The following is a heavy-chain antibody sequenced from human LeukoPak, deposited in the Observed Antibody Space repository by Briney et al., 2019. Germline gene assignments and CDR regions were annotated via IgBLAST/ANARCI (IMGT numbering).Heavy chain of an antibody. CDR2: IKQDGSEK. J-gene: IGHJ5*02. Sequence: GGSLRLSCAASGFTFSRYWMSWVRQAPGKGLEWVANIKQDGSEKYYVDSAKGRFTISRDNAKNSLYLQMNSLRAEDTAVYYCARGLSWFDPWGQGTLVTVSS. CDR1: GFTFSRYW. V-gene: IGHV3-7*01. CDR3: ARGLSWFDP. D-gene: IGHD2-8*01.